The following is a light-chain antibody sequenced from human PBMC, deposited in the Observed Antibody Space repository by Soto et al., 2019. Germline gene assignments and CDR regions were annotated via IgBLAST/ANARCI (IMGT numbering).Light chain of an antibody. CDR3: CSYAVSSTG. CDR1: SSDVGSYNL. J-gene: IGLJ3*02. V-gene: IGLV2-23*01. CDR2: EGS. Sequence: QSALTQPASVSVSPGQSITISCTGTSSDVGSYNLVSWYQQHPGKAPKLMIYEGSKRPSGVSNRFSGSKSGNTASLTISGLQAEDEADYYCCSYAVSSTGFGGGTKLTVL.